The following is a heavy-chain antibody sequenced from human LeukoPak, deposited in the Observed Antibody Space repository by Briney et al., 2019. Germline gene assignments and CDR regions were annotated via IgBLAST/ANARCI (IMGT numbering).Heavy chain of an antibody. CDR3: AKEMRQLVRGYYYYYMDV. V-gene: IGHV3-23*01. CDR1: GFTFSSYG. D-gene: IGHD6-13*01. Sequence: GGSLRLSCAASGFTFSSYGMSWVRQAPGKGLEWVSDISGSGGSTYYADSVKGRFTISRDNSKNTLYLQMNSLRAEDTAVYYCAKEMRQLVRGYYYYYMDVWGKGTTVTISS. CDR2: ISGSGGST. J-gene: IGHJ6*03.